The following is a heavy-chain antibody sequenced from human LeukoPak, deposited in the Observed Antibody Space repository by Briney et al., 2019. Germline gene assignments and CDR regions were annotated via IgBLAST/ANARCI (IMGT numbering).Heavy chain of an antibody. J-gene: IGHJ6*02. V-gene: IGHV1-8*01. Sequence: ASVKVSCKASGYTFTSYDINWVRQATGQGLEWMGWMNPNSGNTGYAQKFQGRVTMTRNTSISTAYMELSSLRSEDTAVYYCARRPTYYYDSSGYHAEDAGYYYGMDVWGQGTTVTVSS. CDR3: ARRPTYYYDSSGYHAEDAGYYYGMDV. CDR2: MNPNSGNT. D-gene: IGHD3-22*01. CDR1: GYTFTSYD.